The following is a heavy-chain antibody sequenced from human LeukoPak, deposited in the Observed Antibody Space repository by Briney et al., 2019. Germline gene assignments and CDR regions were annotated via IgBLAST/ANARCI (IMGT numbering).Heavy chain of an antibody. J-gene: IGHJ3*02. Sequence: SETLSLTCTVSGGSITRYYWSWVRQPPGKGLEWIGYVFHTGSTNYNPSLKSPVTMSLDTSKKQFSLKLSSVTAADTAVYYCARGSGWLDIWGQGTMVTVSS. V-gene: IGHV4-59*01. CDR2: VFHTGST. CDR3: ARGSGWLDI. CDR1: GGSITRYY. D-gene: IGHD6-19*01.